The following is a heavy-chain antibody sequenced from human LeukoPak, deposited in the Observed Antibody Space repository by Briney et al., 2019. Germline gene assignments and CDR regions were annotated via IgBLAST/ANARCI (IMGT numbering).Heavy chain of an antibody. D-gene: IGHD6-19*01. CDR2: IHSGGST. Sequence: GGSLRLSCAASGFTVSSNYMSWVRQAPGKGLEWVSVIHSGGSTYYADSVRGRFTISRDNSKNTLYLQMNSLRAEDTAVYYCARDYNSGWRYFDYRGQGTLVTVSS. CDR1: GFTVSSNY. J-gene: IGHJ4*02. CDR3: ARDYNSGWRYFDY. V-gene: IGHV3-53*01.